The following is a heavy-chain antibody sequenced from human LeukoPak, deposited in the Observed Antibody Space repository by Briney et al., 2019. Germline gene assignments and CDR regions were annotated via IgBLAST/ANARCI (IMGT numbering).Heavy chain of an antibody. CDR1: GFTFSDYY. V-gene: IGHV3-11*04. Sequence: KTGGSLRLSCAASGFTFSDYYMSWIHQAPGKGLEWVSYISSSGSTIYYADSVKGRFTISRDNAKNSLYLQMNSLRAEDTAVYYCASDTAQTDRYYYYYYMDVWGKGTTVTVSS. CDR3: ASDTAQTDRYYYYYYMDV. D-gene: IGHD5-18*01. J-gene: IGHJ6*03. CDR2: ISSSGSTI.